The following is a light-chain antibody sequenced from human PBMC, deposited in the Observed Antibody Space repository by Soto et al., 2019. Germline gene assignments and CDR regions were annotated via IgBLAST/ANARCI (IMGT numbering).Light chain of an antibody. CDR1: ESVTDY. Sequence: DIVLTQSPGTLSLSPGERGTLYCRASESVTDYLAWYQQKPGQAPRLLVYDVSNRAAGIPTRFSGGGSGTDFTLTISNVEPEDFAVYYCQQRSDWPWTFGQGTKVDI. CDR3: QQRSDWPWT. J-gene: IGKJ1*01. V-gene: IGKV3-11*01. CDR2: DVS.